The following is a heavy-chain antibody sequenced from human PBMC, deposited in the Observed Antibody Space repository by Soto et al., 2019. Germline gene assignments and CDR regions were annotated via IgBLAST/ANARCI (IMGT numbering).Heavy chain of an antibody. J-gene: IGHJ6*03. CDR2: VSYSGST. D-gene: IGHD6-13*01. CDR1: GGSISSSCYY. Sequence: QVQLQESGPGLVKPSETLSLTCTVSGGSISSSCYYWGWIRQPPGKGLEWIGSVSYSGSTYYNPTTKSRVTMTVQATKTRFYLKMTFVTAASTAVYYCARQTAAAKTQRRYYNYYYMDVWGKGTTVTFSS. CDR3: ARQTAAAKTQRRYYNYYYMDV. V-gene: IGHV4-39*01.